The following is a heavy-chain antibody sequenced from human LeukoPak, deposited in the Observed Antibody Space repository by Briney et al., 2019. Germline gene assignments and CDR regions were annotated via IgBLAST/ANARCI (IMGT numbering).Heavy chain of an antibody. D-gene: IGHD2-2*01. V-gene: IGHV1-18*04. CDR1: GYTFTDYG. CDR2: ISANNGKT. J-gene: IGHJ4*02. CDR3: ARVPPSAHQLLSSDY. Sequence: ASVMVSCTASGYTFTDYGISWVRQAPGQGLEWMAWISANNGKTRYAQNLQGRVTMTTDTSTSTAYMELRSLRSDDTAVYYCARVPPSAHQLLSSDYWSQGTQVTVSS.